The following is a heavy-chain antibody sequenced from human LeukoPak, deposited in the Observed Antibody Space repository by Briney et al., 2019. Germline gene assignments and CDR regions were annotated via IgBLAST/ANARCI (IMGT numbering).Heavy chain of an antibody. D-gene: IGHD3-22*01. V-gene: IGHV4-31*03. CDR3: ARGKYYYDTSGYYFPDAFDI. Sequence: SETLSLTCTVSGGSISNGGYYWSWIRQHPGKGLEWIGYIYYSGNTYHNPSLKSRVIISVDTSKNQFSLKLSSVTAADTAVYYCARGKYYYDTSGYYFPDAFDIWGQGTMVTVSS. CDR1: GGSISNGGYY. CDR2: IYYSGNT. J-gene: IGHJ3*02.